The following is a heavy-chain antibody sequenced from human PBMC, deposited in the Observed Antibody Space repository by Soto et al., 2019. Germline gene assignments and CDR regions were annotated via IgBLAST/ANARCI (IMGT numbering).Heavy chain of an antibody. CDR2: ISGSGGST. CDR1: GFTFSSYA. Sequence: GGSLRLSCAASGFTFSSYAMSWVRQAPGKGLEWVSAISGSGGSTYYADSVKGRFTTSRDNSKNTLYLQMNSLRAEDTAVYYCANEVASIAAAGRGRPWGQGTLVTVSS. CDR3: ANEVASIAAAGRGRP. V-gene: IGHV3-23*01. D-gene: IGHD6-13*01. J-gene: IGHJ5*02.